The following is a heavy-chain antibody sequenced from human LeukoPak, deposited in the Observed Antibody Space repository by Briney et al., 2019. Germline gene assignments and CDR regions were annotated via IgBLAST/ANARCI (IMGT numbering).Heavy chain of an antibody. CDR1: GGSISSYY. J-gene: IGHJ4*02. D-gene: IGHD5-18*01. CDR3: ARDFDTAHFDY. Sequence: PSETLSLTCTVSGGSISSYYWSWIRQPPGKGLEWIGNIYYSGSTNYNPSLKSRVTISVDTSKNQFSLKLSSVTAADTAVYYCARDFDTAHFDYWGQGTLVTVSS. V-gene: IGHV4-59*12. CDR2: IYYSGST.